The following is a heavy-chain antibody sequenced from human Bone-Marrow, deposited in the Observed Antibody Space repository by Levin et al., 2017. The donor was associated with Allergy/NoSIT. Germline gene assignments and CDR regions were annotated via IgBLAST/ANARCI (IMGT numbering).Heavy chain of an antibody. J-gene: IGHJ4*02. CDR3: AREEGEAAARPDWWSY. D-gene: IGHD6-6*01. Sequence: GASVKVSCKTSGYTFTDYLIHWVRQAPGQGLEWVGRINPNSGDTHFSQRFQGRVTLTRDTPINTVYMELNNLRSDDTAIYYCAREEGEAAARPDWWSYWRQGPLVTISS. CDR2: INPNSGDT. CDR1: GYTFTDYL. V-gene: IGHV1-2*06.